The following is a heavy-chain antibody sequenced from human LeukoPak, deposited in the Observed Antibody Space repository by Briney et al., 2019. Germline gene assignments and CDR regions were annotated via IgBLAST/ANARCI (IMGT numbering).Heavy chain of an antibody. CDR3: AKGNSSWYEYFQH. J-gene: IGHJ1*01. V-gene: IGHV3-23*01. CDR2: ISGSGGST. CDR1: GFTFSSYA. Sequence: GASLRLSCAASGFTFSSYAMSWVRQAPGKGLEWVSAISGSGGSTYYADSVKGRFTISRDNSKNTLYLQMNSLRAEDTAVYYCAKGNSSWYEYFQHWGQGTLVTVSS. D-gene: IGHD6-13*01.